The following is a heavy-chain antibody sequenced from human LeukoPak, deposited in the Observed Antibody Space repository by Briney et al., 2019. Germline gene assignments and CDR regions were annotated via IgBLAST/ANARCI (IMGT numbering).Heavy chain of an antibody. CDR2: INPSGGST. V-gene: IGHV1-46*01. J-gene: IGHJ3*02. Sequence: GASVKVSCKASGSALSSYYMHWVRQAPGQGLEWMGIINPSGGSTTYAQKFQGRVTMTRDTSTSTVYMELSSLRSEDTAVYYCARDSSTWAFDIWGQGTMVTVSS. CDR3: ARDSSTWAFDI. CDR1: GSALSSYY. D-gene: IGHD5/OR15-5a*01.